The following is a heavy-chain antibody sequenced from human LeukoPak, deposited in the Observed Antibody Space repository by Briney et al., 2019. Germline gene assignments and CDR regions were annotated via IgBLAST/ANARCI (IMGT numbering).Heavy chain of an antibody. V-gene: IGHV4-34*01. CDR2: INHSGST. CDR3: ARGVARMVYAIRPYYYFDY. J-gene: IGHJ4*02. CDR1: GGSFSGYY. Sequence: SETLSLTCAVYGGSFSGYYWSWIRQPPGKGLEWIGEINHSGSTNYNPSLKSRVTISVDTSKNQFSLKLSSVTAADTAVYYCARGVARMVYAIRPYYYFDYWGQGTLVTVSS. D-gene: IGHD2-8*01.